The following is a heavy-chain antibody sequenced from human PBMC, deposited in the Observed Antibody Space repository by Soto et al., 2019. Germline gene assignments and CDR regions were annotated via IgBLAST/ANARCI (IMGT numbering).Heavy chain of an antibody. J-gene: IGHJ5*02. D-gene: IGHD6-13*01. CDR2: IIPILGIA. CDR3: ARVPSIAAADTGWFDP. Sequence: GASVKVSCKACGYTFTGYYMHWVRQAPGQGLEWMGRIIPILGIANYAQKFQGRVTITADKSTSTAYMELSSLRSEDTAVYYCARVPSIAAADTGWFDPWGQGTLVTVSS. V-gene: IGHV1-69*04. CDR1: GYTFTGYY.